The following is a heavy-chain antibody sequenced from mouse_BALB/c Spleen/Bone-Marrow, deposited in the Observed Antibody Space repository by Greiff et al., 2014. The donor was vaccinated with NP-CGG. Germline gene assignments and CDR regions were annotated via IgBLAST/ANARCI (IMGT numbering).Heavy chain of an antibody. CDR1: GFNIEDTY. Sequence: EVQLQQSGAELVKPGASVKLSCTASGFNIEDTYIHWVKQRPEQGLEWIGRIDPANGNTKYDPKFQGKATITTDTPSNTAYLQLSSLTSEDTAPYYCAQGYDWAMDYWGQGTSVTVSS. CDR3: AQGYDWAMDY. V-gene: IGHV14-3*02. J-gene: IGHJ4*01. CDR2: IDPANGNT. D-gene: IGHD2-14*01.